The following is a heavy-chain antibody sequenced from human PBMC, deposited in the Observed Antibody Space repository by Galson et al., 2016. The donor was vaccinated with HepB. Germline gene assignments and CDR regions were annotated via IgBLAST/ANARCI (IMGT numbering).Heavy chain of an antibody. CDR2: ISAYNGNT. CDR1: GDIFSTQT. J-gene: IGHJ3*02. Sequence: SVKVSCKASGDIFSTQTITWVRQAPGQGLEWMGWISAYNGNTNYAQKFQGRVTMTTDTSTSTAYMDLRSLRSDDTAVYYCARGLGYYDSSGYWRRPFDIWGQGTMVTVSS. CDR3: ARGLGYYDSSGYWRRPFDI. D-gene: IGHD3-22*01. V-gene: IGHV1-18*01.